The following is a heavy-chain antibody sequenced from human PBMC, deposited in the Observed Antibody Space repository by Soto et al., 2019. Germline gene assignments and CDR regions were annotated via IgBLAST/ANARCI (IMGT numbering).Heavy chain of an antibody. V-gene: IGHV3-33*01. D-gene: IGHD1-1*01. CDR1: GFIFKQHA. J-gene: IGHJ6*02. CDR2: IWYDGSHT. CDR3: ARDGQQLAPYAMDV. Sequence: QGQLVESGGGVVQPGRSLRLSCAASGFIFKQHAMHWVRQAAGKGLEWVAQIWYDGSHTYYTDSVKDRFTISRDNLKDMVYLQMDSLRAEDTAVYYCARDGQQLAPYAMDVWGQGTTVTVSS.